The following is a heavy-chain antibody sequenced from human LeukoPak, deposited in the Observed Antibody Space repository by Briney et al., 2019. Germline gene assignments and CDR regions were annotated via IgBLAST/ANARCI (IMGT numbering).Heavy chain of an antibody. D-gene: IGHD2-2*01. CDR1: GFTFSNYA. CDR2: ISGTYGST. Sequence: PGGSLRLSCAASGFTFSNYAMSWVRQAPGKGLEWVSTISGTYGSTYYADSVKGRFSISRDNSKNTLYLQMNSLRAEDTAVYFCVKDVGYCSSRTRYKPFDYWGQGALVTVSS. CDR3: VKDVGYCSSRTRYKPFDY. J-gene: IGHJ4*02. V-gene: IGHV3-23*01.